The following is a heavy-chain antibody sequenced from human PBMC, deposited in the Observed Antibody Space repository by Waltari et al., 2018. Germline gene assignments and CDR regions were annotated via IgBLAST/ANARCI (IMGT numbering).Heavy chain of an antibody. CDR1: GGTFSSYA. Sequence: QVQLVQSGAEVKKPGSSVKVSCKASGGTFSSYAISWVRQAPGQGLEWMGGIIPIFGTANYAQKFQGRVTITADKSTSTAYMELSSLRSEDTAVYYCARGPSYGVAATSSHNWYFDLWGRGTLVTVSS. D-gene: IGHD2-15*01. V-gene: IGHV1-69*14. CDR2: IIPIFGTA. CDR3: ARGPSYGVAATSSHNWYFDL. J-gene: IGHJ2*01.